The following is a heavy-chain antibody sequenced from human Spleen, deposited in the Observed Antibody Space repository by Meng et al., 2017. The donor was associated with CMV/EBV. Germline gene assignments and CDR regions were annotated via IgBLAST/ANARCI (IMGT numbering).Heavy chain of an antibody. D-gene: IGHD6-13*01. CDR1: GASISRGGYH. V-gene: IGHV4-31*03. CDR2: IYYSGDT. J-gene: IGHJ4*02. CDR3: ARGRSSSWYGY. Sequence: LTCTVSGASISRGGYHWSWIRQQPGKGLEWIGYIYYSGDTDHNPSLKSRVTISVDTSKNQFSLKLSSVTAADTAVYYCARGRSSSWYGYWGQGTLV.